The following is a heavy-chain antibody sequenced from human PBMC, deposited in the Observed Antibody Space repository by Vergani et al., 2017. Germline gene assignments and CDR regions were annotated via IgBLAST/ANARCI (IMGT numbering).Heavy chain of an antibody. V-gene: IGHV5-10-1*03. CDR3: AIPDSPYQLLFY. CDR2: IDPSDSYT. D-gene: IGHD2-2*01. Sequence: EVQLVQSGAEVKKPGESLRISCKGSGYSFTSYWISWVRQMPGKGLEWMGRIDPSDSYTNYSPSFQGHVTISADKSISTAYLQWSSLKASDTAMYYCAIPDSPYQLLFYWGQGTLVTVSS. J-gene: IGHJ4*02. CDR1: GYSFTSYW.